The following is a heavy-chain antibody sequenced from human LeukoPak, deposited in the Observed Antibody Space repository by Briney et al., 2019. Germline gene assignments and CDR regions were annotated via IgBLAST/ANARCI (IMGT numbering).Heavy chain of an antibody. Sequence: GGSLRLSCAASGFIFSTFIMNWVRQAPGKGLEWVSSISSSTSYIYYADSVKGRFTISRDNSKNTLYLQMNSLRAEDTAVYYCASSAAAAQYYFNYWGRGTLVTVSS. CDR2: ISSSTSYI. D-gene: IGHD2-15*01. V-gene: IGHV3-21*01. CDR3: ASSAAAAQYYFNY. CDR1: GFIFSTFI. J-gene: IGHJ4*02.